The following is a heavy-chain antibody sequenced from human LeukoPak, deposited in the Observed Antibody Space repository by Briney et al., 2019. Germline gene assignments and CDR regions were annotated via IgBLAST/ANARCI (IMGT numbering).Heavy chain of an antibody. Sequence: GGSPRLSCAASGFTFSSYAMHWVRQAPGKGLEYVSAISSNGGSTYYANSVKGRFTISRDNSKNTLYLQMGSLRAEDMAVYYCARGGLYYYDSSGNWGQGTLVTVSS. D-gene: IGHD3-22*01. CDR3: ARGGLYYYDSSGN. CDR2: ISSNGGST. CDR1: GFTFSSYA. J-gene: IGHJ4*02. V-gene: IGHV3-64*01.